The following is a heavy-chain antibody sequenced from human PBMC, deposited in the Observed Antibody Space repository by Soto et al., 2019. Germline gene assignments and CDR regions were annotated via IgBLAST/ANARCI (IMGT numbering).Heavy chain of an antibody. CDR3: ARSLGYCSSTSCYSYYGMDV. J-gene: IGHJ6*02. Sequence: RVSCAASGFTVSSNYMSWVRQAPGKGLEWVSVIYSGGSTYYADSVKGRFTISRDNSKNTLYLQMNSLRAEDTAVYYCARSLGYCSSTSCYSYYGMDVWGQGTTVTV. V-gene: IGHV3-53*01. CDR2: IYSGGST. D-gene: IGHD2-2*02. CDR1: GFTVSSNY.